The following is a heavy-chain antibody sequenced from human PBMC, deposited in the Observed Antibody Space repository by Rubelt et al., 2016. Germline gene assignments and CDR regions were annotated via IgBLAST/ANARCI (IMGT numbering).Heavy chain of an antibody. D-gene: IGHD2-15*01. CDR1: GGSFSNYY. CDR2: INKSGAT. J-gene: IGHJ4*02. Sequence: QVQLQQWGAGLLKPSETLSLSCGVYGGSFSNYYWTWIRQPPGKGLEWIGDINKSGATNYNPSLKSRVTISVEKSKNQFSLRLSSLTAADTAVYYCASRYWAGGSCYFYPEYHLDYWGQGTLVTVSS. CDR3: ASRYWAGGSCYFYPEYHLDY. V-gene: IGHV4-34*01.